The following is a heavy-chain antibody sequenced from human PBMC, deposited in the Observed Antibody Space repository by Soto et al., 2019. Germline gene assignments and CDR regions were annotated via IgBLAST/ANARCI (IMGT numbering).Heavy chain of an antibody. CDR3: AKPVIYYYDSSGYLSRWFDP. D-gene: IGHD3-22*01. J-gene: IGHJ5*02. Sequence: PGGSLRLSCAASGFTFSSYAMGWVRQAPGKGLEWVSAISGSGGSTYYADSVKGRFTISRDNSKNTLYLQMNSLRAEDTAVYYCAKPVIYYYDSSGYLSRWFDPWGQGTLVTVSS. CDR2: ISGSGGST. CDR1: GFTFSSYA. V-gene: IGHV3-23*01.